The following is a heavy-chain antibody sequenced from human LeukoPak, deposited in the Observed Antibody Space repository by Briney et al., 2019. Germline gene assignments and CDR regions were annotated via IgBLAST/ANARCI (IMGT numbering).Heavy chain of an antibody. CDR1: GFTFSHYA. Sequence: GGSLRLSCAASGFTFSHYALHWVRQAPGKGLEWVALIGHDGADKYYADSVKGRFLISRDNSKNMLFLQMNSLIIEDTAVYYCARNSDYYDYSPQSVWGQGTLVIVS. V-gene: IGHV3-30*04. J-gene: IGHJ4*02. D-gene: IGHD3-22*01. CDR3: ARNSDYYDYSPQSV. CDR2: IGHDGADK.